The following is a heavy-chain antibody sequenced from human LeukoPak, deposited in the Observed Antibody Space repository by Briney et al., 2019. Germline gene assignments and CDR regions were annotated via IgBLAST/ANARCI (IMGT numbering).Heavy chain of an antibody. V-gene: IGHV4-59*01. Sequence: SETLSLTCTVSGGSISSYYWSWIRQPPGKGLEWIGYIYYSGSINYNPSLKSRVTTSVDTSKNQFSLKLSSVTAADTAVYYCARDGYYYGSGSYSPFDYWGQGTLVTVSS. CDR1: GGSISSYY. CDR3: ARDGYYYGSGSYSPFDY. J-gene: IGHJ4*02. CDR2: IYYSGSI. D-gene: IGHD3-10*01.